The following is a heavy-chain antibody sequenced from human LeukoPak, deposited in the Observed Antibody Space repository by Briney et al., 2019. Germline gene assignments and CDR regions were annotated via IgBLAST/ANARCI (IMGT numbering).Heavy chain of an antibody. V-gene: IGHV4-59*08. Sequence: SETLSLTCTVSGGSISSYYWSWIRQPPGKGLEWIGYIYYSGSTNYNPSLKSRVTISVDTSKNQFSLKLSSVTAAGTAVYYCARHAHYDFWSASSSSYYYYGMDVWGQGTTVTVSS. J-gene: IGHJ6*02. CDR3: ARHAHYDFWSASSSSYYYYGMDV. CDR1: GGSISSYY. CDR2: IYYSGST. D-gene: IGHD3-3*01.